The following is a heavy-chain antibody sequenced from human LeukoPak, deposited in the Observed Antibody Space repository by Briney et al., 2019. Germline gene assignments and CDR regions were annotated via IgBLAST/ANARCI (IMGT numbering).Heavy chain of an antibody. CDR3: ARSPICSSTSCYFDY. CDR1: GGSFSGYY. V-gene: IGHV4-34*01. Sequence: SETLSLTCAVYGGSFSGYYWSWIRQPPGKGLEWIGENNHSGSTNYNPSLKSRVTISVDTSKNQFSLKLSSVTAADTAVYYCARSPICSSTSCYFDYWGQGTLVTVSS. CDR2: NNHSGST. D-gene: IGHD2-2*01. J-gene: IGHJ4*02.